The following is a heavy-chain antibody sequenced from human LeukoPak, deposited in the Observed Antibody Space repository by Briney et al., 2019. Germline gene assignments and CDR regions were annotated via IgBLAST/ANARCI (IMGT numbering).Heavy chain of an antibody. CDR1: GFTFSSYA. CDR2: ISGSGGST. D-gene: IGHD4-17*01. V-gene: IGHV3-23*01. CDR3: AKIPRAGTRVTTAAFDI. J-gene: IGHJ3*02. Sequence: GGSLRLSCAASGFTFSSYAMSWVRQAPGKGLEWVSAISGSGGSTYYADSVKGRLTISRDNSKNTLYLQMNSLRAEDTAVYYCAKIPRAGTRVTTAAFDIWGQGTMVTVSS.